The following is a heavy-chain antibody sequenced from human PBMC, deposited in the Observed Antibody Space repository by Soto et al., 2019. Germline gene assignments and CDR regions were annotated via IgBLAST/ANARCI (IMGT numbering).Heavy chain of an antibody. V-gene: IGHV1-18*01. J-gene: IGHJ5*02. CDR2: ISAYNGNT. CDR1: GYTFTSYG. CDR3: ARVRHPPGSWFDP. D-gene: IGHD3-10*01. Sequence: QVQLVQSGAEVKKPGASVKVSCKASGYTFTSYGISWVRQAPGQGLEWMGWISAYNGNTNYAQKLQGRVXXTXDXXTGTAYMELRSLRSDDTAVYYCARVRHPPGSWFDPWGQGTLVTVSS.